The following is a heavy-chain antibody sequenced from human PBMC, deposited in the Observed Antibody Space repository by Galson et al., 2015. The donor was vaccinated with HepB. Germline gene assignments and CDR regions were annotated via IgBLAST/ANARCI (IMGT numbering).Heavy chain of an antibody. CDR3: ARAKWELLPDFDY. CDR2: ISYDGSNK. CDR1: GFTFSSYA. Sequence: SLRLSCAASGFTFSSYAMHWVRQAPGKGLEWVAVISYDGSNKYYADSVKGRFTISRDNSKNTLYLQMNSLRAEDTAVYYCARAKWELLPDFDYWGQGTLVTVSS. V-gene: IGHV3-30-3*01. J-gene: IGHJ4*02. D-gene: IGHD1-26*01.